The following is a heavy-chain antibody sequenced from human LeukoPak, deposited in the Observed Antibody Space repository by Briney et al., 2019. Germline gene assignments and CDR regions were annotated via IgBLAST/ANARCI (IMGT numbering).Heavy chain of an antibody. V-gene: IGHV1-24*01. CDR3: ARAAGSHDFNDY. CDR1: GYTLTELS. J-gene: IGHJ4*02. CDR2: FDPEDGET. D-gene: IGHD3-3*01. Sequence: ASVKVSCKVSGYTLTELSMHWVRQAPGKGLEWMGGFDPEDGETIYAQKFQGRVTMTEDTSTDTAYMELSSLRSEDTAVYYCARAAGSHDFNDYWGQGTLVTVSS.